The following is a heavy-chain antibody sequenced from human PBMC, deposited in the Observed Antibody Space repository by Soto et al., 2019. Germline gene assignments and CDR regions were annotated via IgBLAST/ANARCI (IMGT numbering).Heavy chain of an antibody. CDR2: ISGSGVST. V-gene: IGHV3-23*01. Sequence: GGSLRLSCAASGFTFSIYSMTWVRQAPGKGLEWVSIISGSGVSTYYADSVKGRFTISRDNSKNTLYLQMNSLRAEDTAVYYCAKDIGEWELRHFDYWGQRTLVPVSP. CDR1: GFTFSIYS. D-gene: IGHD1-26*01. CDR3: AKDIGEWELRHFDY. J-gene: IGHJ4*02.